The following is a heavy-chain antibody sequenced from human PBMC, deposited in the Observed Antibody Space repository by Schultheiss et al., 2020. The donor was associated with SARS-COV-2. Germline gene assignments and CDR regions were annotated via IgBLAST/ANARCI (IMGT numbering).Heavy chain of an antibody. CDR2: IYHSGSI. J-gene: IGHJ6*02. Sequence: SETLSLTCVVSGGSISRGGNSWSWIRQPPGKGLEWMGYIYHSGSIYYNPSLKSRVTISVDTSKNQFSLKLNSVTAADTAVYYCARGAHGYYYGMDVWGQGTTVTVSS. V-gene: IGHV4-30-2*01. CDR3: ARGAHGYYYGMDV. CDR1: GGSISRGGNS.